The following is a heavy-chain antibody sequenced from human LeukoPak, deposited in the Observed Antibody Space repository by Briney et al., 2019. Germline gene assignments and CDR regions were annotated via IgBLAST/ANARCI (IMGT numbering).Heavy chain of an antibody. Sequence: TGGSLRLSCAASGFTFSRTWMTWVRQAPGKGLEWVSAISGSGGSTYYADSVKGRFTISRDNSKNTLYLQMNSLRAEDTAVYYCAKSAGYSYMYYFDYWGQGTLVTVSS. CDR2: ISGSGGST. CDR1: GFTFSRTW. CDR3: AKSAGYSYMYYFDY. V-gene: IGHV3-23*01. D-gene: IGHD5-18*01. J-gene: IGHJ4*02.